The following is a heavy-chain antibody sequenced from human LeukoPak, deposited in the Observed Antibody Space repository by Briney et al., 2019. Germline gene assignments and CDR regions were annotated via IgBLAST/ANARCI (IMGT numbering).Heavy chain of an antibody. D-gene: IGHD5-18*01. V-gene: IGHV4-61*02. J-gene: IGHJ6*03. CDR2: IYTSGST. CDR3: ARGGEMATTFGYSYGYYYYYMDV. CDR1: GGSITSGSYY. Sequence: KPSQTLSLTCTVSGGSITSGSYYWSWIRQPAGKGLEWIGRIYTSGSTNYNPSLKSRVTMSVDTSKNQFSLKLSSVTAADTAVYYCARGGEMATTFGYSYGYYYYYMDVWGKGTTVTISS.